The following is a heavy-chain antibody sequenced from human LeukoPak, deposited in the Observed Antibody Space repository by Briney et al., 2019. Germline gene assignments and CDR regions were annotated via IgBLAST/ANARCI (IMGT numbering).Heavy chain of an antibody. V-gene: IGHV4-59*01. CDR3: ATPRGSSAGAFDI. CDR2: IHDSGST. J-gene: IGHJ3*02. D-gene: IGHD6-6*01. CDR1: GGSISSYY. Sequence: PSETLSLTCTVAGGSISSYYWSGVRQPPGKGREWIGYIHDSGSTNYNPSLKSRVTMSVDTSTTQVSLRLSSVTAADTAIYYCATPRGSSAGAFDIWGQGTVVTVSS.